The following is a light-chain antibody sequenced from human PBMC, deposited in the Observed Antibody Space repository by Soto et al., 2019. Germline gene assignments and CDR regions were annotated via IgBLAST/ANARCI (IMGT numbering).Light chain of an antibody. CDR3: QQYGSSPPMYT. J-gene: IGKJ2*01. CDR2: SAS. V-gene: IGKV3-20*01. Sequence: IVLTQSPGTLSLSPGERATLSCRASQSVASRALAWYQQKPGQAPRLLMYSASKRATGIPDRLSGSGSGTDFTLTISILEPEDFAVYYCQQYGSSPPMYTFGQGTKLEIK. CDR1: QSVASRA.